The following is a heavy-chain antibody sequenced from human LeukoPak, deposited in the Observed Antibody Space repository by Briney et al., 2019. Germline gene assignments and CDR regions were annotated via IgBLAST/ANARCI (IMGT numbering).Heavy chain of an antibody. D-gene: IGHD6-25*01. CDR2: INNSGST. J-gene: IGHJ5*02. V-gene: IGHV4-4*07. CDR3: AREGGDPRWLDP. CDR1: GGSISTFY. Sequence: SETLSLTCTVSGGSISTFYWTWIRQPAGKALEWIGRINNSGSTNYNPSLRSRVSMSVDRSKNQFSVTLSSVTAADTAVYFCAREGGDPRWLDPWGQGTLVSVSS.